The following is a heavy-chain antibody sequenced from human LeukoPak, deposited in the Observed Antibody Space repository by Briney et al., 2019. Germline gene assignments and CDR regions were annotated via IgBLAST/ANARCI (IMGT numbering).Heavy chain of an antibody. D-gene: IGHD6-19*01. J-gene: IGHJ3*02. CDR1: GGSISSYY. V-gene: IGHV4-4*08. Sequence: PSETLSLTCTVSGGSISSYYWSWIRRPPGKGLEWIGRIYTSGSTNYIPSLKSRVTISVDTSKNQFSLKLSSVTAADTAVYYCAHSKWVNSSGWLSDAFDIWGQGTMVTVSS. CDR3: AHSKWVNSSGWLSDAFDI. CDR2: IYTSGST.